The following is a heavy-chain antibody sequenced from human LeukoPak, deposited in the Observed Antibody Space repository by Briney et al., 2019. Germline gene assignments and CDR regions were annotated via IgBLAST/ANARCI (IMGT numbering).Heavy chain of an antibody. V-gene: IGHV3-23*01. CDR3: AKSGYNRFDY. J-gene: IGHJ4*02. Sequence: GGSLRLSCAASVFSFSSSAMSCVRHAPGKGLECVSNISVSGSGTITYYADSVKDRFTISIHNSNTTRCLQLNIMRSDDTSVYYCAKSGYNRFDYWGQGTLVTVSS. CDR2: ISVSGSGTIT. CDR1: VFSFSSSA. D-gene: IGHD5-24*01.